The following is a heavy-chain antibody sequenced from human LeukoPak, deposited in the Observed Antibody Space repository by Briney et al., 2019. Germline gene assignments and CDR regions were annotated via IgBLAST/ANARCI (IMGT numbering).Heavy chain of an antibody. J-gene: IGHJ4*02. CDR2: GYYTGKT. CDR3: ARLLAEAKTEYFDR. D-gene: IGHD6-13*01. V-gene: IGHV4-39*01. Sequence: SETLSLTCSVSGGSISSTSFFWAWVRQPPGKGLEWVGSGYYTGKTSWNASLKSRVTISVDASKNQFSLKLSSVTAADTAVYYRARLLAEAKTEYFDRWGQGNPVTVSS. CDR1: GGSISSTSFF.